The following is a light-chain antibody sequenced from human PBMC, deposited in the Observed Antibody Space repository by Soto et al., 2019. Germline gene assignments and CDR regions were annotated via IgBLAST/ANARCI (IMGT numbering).Light chain of an antibody. CDR2: GAS. CDR3: QQYNNWPFT. V-gene: IGKV3D-15*01. CDR1: QSVSSN. J-gene: IGKJ3*01. Sequence: EIVMTQSPATLSVSPGERATLSCRASQSVSSNLAWYQQKPGQVPRLLIYGASNRATGIPARFSGSGSGTEFTLTISSLQSEDFAVYYCQQYNNWPFTFGPGTKVDIK.